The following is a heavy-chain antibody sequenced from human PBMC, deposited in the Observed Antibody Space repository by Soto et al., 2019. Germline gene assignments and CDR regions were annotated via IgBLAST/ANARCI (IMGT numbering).Heavy chain of an antibody. D-gene: IGHD1-26*01. J-gene: IGHJ2*01. Sequence: SETLSLTCTVSGGSISSYYWSWIRQPPGKGLEWIGYIYYSGSTNYNPSLKSRVTISVDTSKNQFSLKLSSVTAADTAVYYCARHGTRWELRHWYFDLWGRGTLVTVSS. V-gene: IGHV4-59*08. CDR1: GGSISSYY. CDR2: IYYSGST. CDR3: ARHGTRWELRHWYFDL.